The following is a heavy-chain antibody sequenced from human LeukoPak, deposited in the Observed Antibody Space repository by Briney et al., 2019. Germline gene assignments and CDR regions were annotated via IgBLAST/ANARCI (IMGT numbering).Heavy chain of an antibody. V-gene: IGHV3-66*01. J-gene: IGHJ6*02. CDR2: IYSGGST. Sequence: PGGSLRLSCAASGFIVSNNYMSWVRQAPGKGLEWVSVIYSGGSTYYADSVKGRFTISRDNSKNTLYLQMNSLRAEDTAVYYCARDALDYYGMDVWGQGTTVTVSS. CDR1: GFIVSNNY. CDR3: ARDALDYYGMDV.